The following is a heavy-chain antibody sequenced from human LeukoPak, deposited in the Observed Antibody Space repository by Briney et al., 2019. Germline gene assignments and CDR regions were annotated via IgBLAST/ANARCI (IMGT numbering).Heavy chain of an antibody. CDR2: IYYSGST. V-gene: IGHV4-61*01. CDR1: GGSISSSSYY. J-gene: IGHJ4*02. D-gene: IGHD6-19*01. CDR3: AREGSIAVAGTRGYYFDY. Sequence: PSETLSLTCTVSGGSISSSSYYWSWIRQPPGKGLEWIGYIYYSGSTNYNPSLKSRVTISVDTSKNQFSLKLSSVTAADTAVYYCAREGSIAVAGTRGYYFDYWGQGTLVTVSS.